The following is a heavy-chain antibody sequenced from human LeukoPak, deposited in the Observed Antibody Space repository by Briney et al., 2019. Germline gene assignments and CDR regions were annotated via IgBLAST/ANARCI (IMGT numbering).Heavy chain of an antibody. V-gene: IGHV3-21*01. Sequence: GGSLRLSCAASDSTFSSFSMRWVRQAPGKGLFWFAAISSRSAHIYYADSVKGRFTISRDNAKKSLYLEMNNLRADDTAVYYCARDRSTSRYYHGMDVWGPGTTVIVSS. J-gene: IGHJ6*02. D-gene: IGHD2-2*01. CDR3: ARDRSTSRYYHGMDV. CDR2: ISSRSAHI. CDR1: DSTFSSFS.